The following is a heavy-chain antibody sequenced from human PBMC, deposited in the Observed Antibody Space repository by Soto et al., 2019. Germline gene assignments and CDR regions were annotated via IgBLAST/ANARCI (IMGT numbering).Heavy chain of an antibody. CDR1: GLTFSSYW. V-gene: IGHV3-7*04. CDR3: ARGDYYDTSGPFSDAFDI. D-gene: IGHD3-22*01. Sequence: GGSLSLPCAASGLTFSSYWMSWVRPAPKKGLEGVAKIKPQGRETWYVDSVKGRFTISRDNTKTSLYLQMNSLRVEDTAVYYCARGDYYDTSGPFSDAFDIWGQGTMVTV. J-gene: IGHJ3*02. CDR2: IKPQGRET.